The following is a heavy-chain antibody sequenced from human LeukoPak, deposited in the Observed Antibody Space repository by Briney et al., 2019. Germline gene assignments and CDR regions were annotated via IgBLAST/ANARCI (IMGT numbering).Heavy chain of an antibody. CDR3: AILLDYYGSGSYSPTSGMDV. D-gene: IGHD3-10*01. V-gene: IGHV3-30*04. CDR1: GFTFSSYA. CDR2: ISYDGSNK. J-gene: IGHJ6*04. Sequence: GGSLRLSCAASGFTFSSYAMHWVRQAPGKGLEWVAVISYDGSNKYYADSVKGRFTISRDNSKNTLYLQMNSLRAEDTAVYYSAILLDYYGSGSYSPTSGMDVWGKGTTVTVYS.